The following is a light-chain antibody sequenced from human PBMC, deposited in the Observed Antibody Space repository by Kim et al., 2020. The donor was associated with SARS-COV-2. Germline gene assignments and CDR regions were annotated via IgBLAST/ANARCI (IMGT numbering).Light chain of an antibody. V-gene: IGLV2-11*01. CDR1: SSDVGCYIY. Sequence: GQSVTISCTGTSSDVGCYIYVSWYQHHPGKAPKLMIYDVSKRPSGVPDRFSGSKSGNTASLTISGLQAEDEADYYCCSYAGTYTWVFGGGTQLTVL. J-gene: IGLJ3*02. CDR2: DVS. CDR3: CSYAGTYTWV.